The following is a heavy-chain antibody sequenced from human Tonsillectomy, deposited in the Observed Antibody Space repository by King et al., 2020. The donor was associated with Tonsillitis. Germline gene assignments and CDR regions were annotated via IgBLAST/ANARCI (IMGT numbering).Heavy chain of an antibody. V-gene: IGHV1-69*09. D-gene: IGHD4-23*01. CDR1: GGTFSSDA. CDR3: ASDDYGGNSN. CDR2: IIPILGIT. J-gene: IGHJ4*02. Sequence: QLVQSWTEVKKPGSSVKVSCKASGGTFSSDAINWGRPAPGQGLEMCGRIIPILGITNYAQEFQGRVTITADRSTSTAYMVLISLRSDDTAVYYCASDDYGGNSNWGQGTLVTVSS.